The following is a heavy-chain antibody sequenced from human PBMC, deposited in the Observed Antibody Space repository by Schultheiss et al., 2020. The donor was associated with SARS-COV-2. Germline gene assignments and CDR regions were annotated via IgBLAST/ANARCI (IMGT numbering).Heavy chain of an antibody. J-gene: IGHJ6*02. CDR1: GYTLTGYY. CDR3: ARGTAAGNYYYYGMDV. CDR2: INPNSGGT. Sequence: ASVKVSCKASGYTLTGYYMHWVRQAPGQGLEWMGWINPNSGGTNYAQTFQGRVTMTRDTSISTAYMELSSLRSEDTAVYYCARGTAAGNYYYYGMDVWGQGTAITVSS. V-gene: IGHV1-2*02. D-gene: IGHD6-13*01.